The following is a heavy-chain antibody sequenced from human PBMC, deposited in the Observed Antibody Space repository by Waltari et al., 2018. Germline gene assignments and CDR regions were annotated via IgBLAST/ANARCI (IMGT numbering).Heavy chain of an antibody. D-gene: IGHD6-13*01. CDR3: ARVPYAYSSSWYPFAVDY. J-gene: IGHJ4*02. CDR2: INHSGST. V-gene: IGHV4-34*01. Sequence: VQLQQWGAGLLKPSETLSLTCAVYGGSFSGYYWSWIRQPPGKGLEWIGEINHSGSTNYNPSLKSRVTISVDTSKNQFSLKLSSVTAADTAVYYCARVPYAYSSSWYPFAVDYWGQGTLVTVSS. CDR1: GGSFSGYY.